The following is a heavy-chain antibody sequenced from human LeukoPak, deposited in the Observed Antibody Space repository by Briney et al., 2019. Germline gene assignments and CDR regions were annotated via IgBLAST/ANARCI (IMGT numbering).Heavy chain of an antibody. V-gene: IGHV3-21*01. CDR2: IISSSSRI. Sequence: GGSLRLSCAASGFTFSSYTMMWVRQAPGKGLEYVSSIISSSSRIFYADSVRGRFTISRDNAKNSLYLQMNSLRAEDTAVYYCARVPVGYQGYSSAWYTDYWGQGTLVSVSS. CDR1: GFTFSSYT. CDR3: ARVPVGYQGYSSAWYTDY. J-gene: IGHJ4*02. D-gene: IGHD6-19*01.